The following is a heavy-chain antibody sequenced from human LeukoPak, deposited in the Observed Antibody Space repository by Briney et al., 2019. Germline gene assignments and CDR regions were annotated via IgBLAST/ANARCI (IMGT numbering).Heavy chain of an antibody. V-gene: IGHV3-20*04. D-gene: IGHD6-6*01. CDR2: IDWNGGST. CDR3: ARARGSSTTYYYHYMDV. Sequence: PGGSLRLSCAASRFTFDDYGMSWVRQAPGKGLEWVAGIDWNGGSTGYADSMKGRFTISRDNAKNSLYLQMNSLRAEDTALYYCARARGSSTTYYYHYMDVWGKGTTVTVSS. J-gene: IGHJ6*03. CDR1: RFTFDDYG.